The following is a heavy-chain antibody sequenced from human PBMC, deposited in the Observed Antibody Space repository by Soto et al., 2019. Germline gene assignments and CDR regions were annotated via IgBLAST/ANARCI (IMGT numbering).Heavy chain of an antibody. CDR3: AKDALYNHALWLKPS. Sequence: GGSLRLFCEVSGFTISTYAMTWVRQAYGKGLECVSGVTGSGGQIHYAASVKGRFTISKDNSKNTRNLQMSSLRDEDGGRYYSAKDALYNHALWLKPSGAQRTLFPVSS. V-gene: IGHV3-23*01. J-gene: IGHJ4*02. D-gene: IGHD3-16*01. CDR1: GFTISTYA. CDR2: VTGSGGQI.